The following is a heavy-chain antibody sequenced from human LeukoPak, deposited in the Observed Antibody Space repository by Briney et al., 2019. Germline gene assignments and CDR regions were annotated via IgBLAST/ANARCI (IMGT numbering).Heavy chain of an antibody. CDR2: ISSSSSYT. V-gene: IGHV3-11*05. CDR1: GFTFSDCY. D-gene: IGHD4-17*01. CDR3: ARGRERYGDYGY. J-gene: IGHJ4*02. Sequence: GGSLRLSCAASGFTFSDCYMSWIRQAPGKGLEWVSYISSSSSYTNYADSVKGRFTISRDNAKNSLYLQMNSLRAEDTAVYYCARGRERYGDYGYWGQGTLVTVSS.